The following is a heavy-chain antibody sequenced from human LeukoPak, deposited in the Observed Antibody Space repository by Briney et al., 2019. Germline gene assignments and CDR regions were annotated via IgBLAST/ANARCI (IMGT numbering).Heavy chain of an antibody. V-gene: IGHV4-38-2*02. CDR2: IYHSGST. D-gene: IGHD3-9*01. J-gene: IGHJ5*02. CDR1: GYSISSGYY. CDR3: ARGILRYFDWPNWFDP. Sequence: SEPLSLTCTVSGYSISSGYYWGWIRQPPGKGLEWVGSIYHSGSTYYNPSLKSRVTISVDTSKNQFSLKLSSVTAADTAVYYCARGILRYFDWPNWFDPWGQGTLVTVSS.